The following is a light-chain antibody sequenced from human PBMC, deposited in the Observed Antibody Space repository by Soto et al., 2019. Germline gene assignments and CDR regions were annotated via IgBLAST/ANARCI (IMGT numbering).Light chain of an antibody. CDR1: QGISSY. J-gene: IGKJ5*01. CDR2: AAS. Sequence: DIQLTQSPSFLSASVGDRVTITCRASQGISSYLAWYQQKPGKAPKLLIYAASTLQSGVPSRFNGSGSGTEFTLTISSLQPEDFATYYCQQLGTFGQGTRLEIK. V-gene: IGKV1-9*01. CDR3: QQLGT.